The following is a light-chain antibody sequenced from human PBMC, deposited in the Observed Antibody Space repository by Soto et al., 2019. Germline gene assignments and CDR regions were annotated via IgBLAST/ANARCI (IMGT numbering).Light chain of an antibody. CDR1: SSDVGGYNY. Sequence: QSALTQPASVSGSPGQSITISCTGTSSDVGGYNYVSWYQQHPGKAPKFMIYDVSNRPSGVSNRFPGSKSGNTASLTISWLQAEDEADYYCSSYTTSNTRQIVFGTGTKVTVL. J-gene: IGLJ1*01. CDR3: SSYTTSNTRQIV. CDR2: DVS. V-gene: IGLV2-14*01.